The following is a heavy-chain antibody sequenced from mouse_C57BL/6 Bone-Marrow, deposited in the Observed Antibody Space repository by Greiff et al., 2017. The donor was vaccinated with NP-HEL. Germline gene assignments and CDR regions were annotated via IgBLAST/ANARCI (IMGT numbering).Heavy chain of an antibody. CDR1: GFTFSDYY. J-gene: IGHJ3*01. CDR3: ARQGDDYSWFAY. V-gene: IGHV5-12*01. CDR2: ISNGGGST. Sequence: EVMLVESGGGLVQPGGSLKLSCAASGFTFSDYYMYWVRQTPEKRLEWVAYISNGGGSTYYPDTVKGRFTISRDNAKNTLYLQMSRLKSEDTAMYYCARQGDDYSWFAYWGQGTLVTVSA. D-gene: IGHD2-4*01.